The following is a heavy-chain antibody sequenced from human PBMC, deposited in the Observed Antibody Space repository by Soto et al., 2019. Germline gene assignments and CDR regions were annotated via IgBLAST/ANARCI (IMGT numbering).Heavy chain of an antibody. V-gene: IGHV4-39*01. CDR3: ARSPITGGFDY. J-gene: IGHJ4*02. Sequence: SETLSLTCTVSCGSISSSSYYWGWIRQPPGKGLEWIGSIYYSGSTYYNPSLKSRVTISVDTSKNQFSLKLSSVTAADTAVYYCARSPITGGFDYWGQGTLVTVSS. CDR2: IYYSGST. D-gene: IGHD5-12*01. CDR1: CGSISSSSYY.